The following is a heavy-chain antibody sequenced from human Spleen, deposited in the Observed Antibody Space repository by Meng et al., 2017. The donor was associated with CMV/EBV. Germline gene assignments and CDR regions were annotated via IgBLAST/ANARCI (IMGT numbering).Heavy chain of an antibody. V-gene: IGHV4-39*07. CDR1: RSASHS. CDR3: ARDLLHYDFWSGFNWFDP. D-gene: IGHD3-3*01. CDR2: LFYSGSP. J-gene: IGHJ5*02. Sequence: RSASHSCGWIRQPPGQGLEWVVRLFYSGSPHYNPSLKRRVPISVDTSKTQFSLKLRSVTAADTAVYYCARDLLHYDFWSGFNWFDPWGQGTLVTVSS.